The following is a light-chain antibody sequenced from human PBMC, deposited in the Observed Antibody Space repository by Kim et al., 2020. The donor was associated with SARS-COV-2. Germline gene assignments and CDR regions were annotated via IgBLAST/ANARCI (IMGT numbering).Light chain of an antibody. Sequence: QPVLTQPSSLSASPGASASLTCTLRSGINVGTYRIYWYQQKPGSPPQYLLRYKSDSDNQKGSGVPSRFSGSKDASANAGILLISGLQSEDEADYYCMICHNSAFVFGTGTKVTVL. CDR3: MICHNSAFV. J-gene: IGLJ1*01. CDR2: YKSDSDN. V-gene: IGLV5-45*02. CDR1: SGINVGTYR.